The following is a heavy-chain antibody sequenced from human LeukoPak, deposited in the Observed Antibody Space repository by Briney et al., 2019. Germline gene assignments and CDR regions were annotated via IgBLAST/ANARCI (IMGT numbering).Heavy chain of an antibody. J-gene: IGHJ4*02. Sequence: GGSLRLSRAASGFTFSTYSMNWVRQAPGKGLEWVSYITGSSSTIFYTDSVRGRFTISRDNAKNSLYLQMSSLRAEDTALYYRARDGGSPNGLDYWGQGTLVTVSS. CDR1: GFTFSTYS. D-gene: IGHD2-15*01. CDR3: ARDGGSPNGLDY. V-gene: IGHV3-48*01. CDR2: ITGSSSTI.